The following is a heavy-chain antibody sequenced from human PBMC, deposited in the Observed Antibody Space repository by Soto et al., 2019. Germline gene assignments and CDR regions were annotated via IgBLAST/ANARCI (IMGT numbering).Heavy chain of an antibody. Sequence: GGALRLSCAASGFAVNVNYMTWVRQTPGKGLEWVSFIYTDGRTFYVDSVKGRFTISRDDSENTVYLQMNSLRVEDTAVYYCARDPAVTTDYGLDVWGQGTTVPVSS. J-gene: IGHJ6*02. D-gene: IGHD4-17*01. V-gene: IGHV3-53*01. CDR3: ARDPAVTTDYGLDV. CDR2: IYTDGRT. CDR1: GFAVNVNY.